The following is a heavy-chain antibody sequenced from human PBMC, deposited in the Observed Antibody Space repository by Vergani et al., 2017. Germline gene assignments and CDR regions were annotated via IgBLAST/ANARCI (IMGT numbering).Heavy chain of an antibody. D-gene: IGHD3-16*01. CDR1: GYTFTSYA. CDR2: INAGNGNT. V-gene: IGHV1-3*01. CDR3: ARVRYSPALGDFDY. Sequence: QVQLVQSGAEVKKPGASVKVSCKASGYTFTSYAMHWVRQAPGQRLEWMGWINAGNGNTKYSQKFQGRVTITRDTSASTAYMELSSLRSEDTAVYYCARVRYSPALGDFDYWGQGTLVTVS. J-gene: IGHJ4*02.